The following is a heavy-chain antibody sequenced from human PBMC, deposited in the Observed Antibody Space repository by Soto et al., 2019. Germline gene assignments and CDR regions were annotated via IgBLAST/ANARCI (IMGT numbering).Heavy chain of an antibody. CDR2: FDPEDGKT. V-gene: IGHV1-24*01. CDR1: GYTLTELS. J-gene: IGHJ4*02. D-gene: IGHD3-22*01. CDR3: ATDIRNYYDSSGYYSFGY. Sequence: ASVKVSCKVSGYTLTELSMHWVRQAPGRGLEWMGGFDPEDGKTIYAQKFQGRVTMTEDTSTDTAYMELSSLRSEDTAVYYCATDIRNYYDSSGYYSFGYWGQGTLVTVSS.